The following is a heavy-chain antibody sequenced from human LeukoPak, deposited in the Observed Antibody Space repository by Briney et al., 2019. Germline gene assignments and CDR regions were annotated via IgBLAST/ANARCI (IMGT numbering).Heavy chain of an antibody. D-gene: IGHD4-11*01. Sequence: GGSLRLSCAASGFTFSSYAMNWVRQAPGKGLEWVSAISGSGSSTYYADSVKGRFTISRDNSKITLYLQMNSLRAEDTAVYYCAKDRGDSNHVPPPIDYWGQGALVTVSS. V-gene: IGHV3-23*01. J-gene: IGHJ4*02. CDR2: ISGSGSST. CDR1: GFTFSSYA. CDR3: AKDRGDSNHVPPPIDY.